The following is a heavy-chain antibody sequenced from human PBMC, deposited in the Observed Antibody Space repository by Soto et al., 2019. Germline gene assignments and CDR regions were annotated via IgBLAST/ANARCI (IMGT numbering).Heavy chain of an antibody. V-gene: IGHV3-23*01. J-gene: IGHJ4*01. CDR1: GLTFSNYA. Sequence: GSLRLSCAAAGLTFSNYAMSWVRQAPGKGLEWVSTITGDGVTTSYADSVKGRFTISRDNSKNTLYLQMSGLRADDTAVYYCAKRLSYYFDSWGHGTLVTVSS. CDR2: ITGDGVTT. D-gene: IGHD3-16*02. CDR3: AKRLSYYFDS.